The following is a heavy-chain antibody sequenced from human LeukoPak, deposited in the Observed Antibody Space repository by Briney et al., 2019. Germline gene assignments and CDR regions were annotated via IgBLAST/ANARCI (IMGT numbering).Heavy chain of an antibody. CDR1: GGSISSSSYY. Sequence: PSETLSLTCTVSGGSISSSSYYWGWIRQPPGTGLEGIGSIYYSGSTHYNPSLKSRVTISVDTSKNQFSLKLSSVTAADTAVYYCARDGEMATIENYFDYWGQGALVTVSS. CDR2: IYYSGST. D-gene: IGHD5-24*01. V-gene: IGHV4-39*07. CDR3: ARDGEMATIENYFDY. J-gene: IGHJ4*02.